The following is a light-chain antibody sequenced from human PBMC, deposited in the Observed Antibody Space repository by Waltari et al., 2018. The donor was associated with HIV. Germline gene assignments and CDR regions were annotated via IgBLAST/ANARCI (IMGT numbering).Light chain of an antibody. J-gene: IGLJ3*02. CDR2: SSS. Sequence: QSVLTQPPSVSGAPGQRVTISCTGSSSNIGAGYDVHWYQQLPGTAPKLLIYSSSYRALGVPDRFSGSKSGTSASLVITGRQAEDEADYYCQSYDRISWVFGAGTKLTVL. CDR3: QSYDRISWV. V-gene: IGLV1-40*01. CDR1: SSNIGAGYD.